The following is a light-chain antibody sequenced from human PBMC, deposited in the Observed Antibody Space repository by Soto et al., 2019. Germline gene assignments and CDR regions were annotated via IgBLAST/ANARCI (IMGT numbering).Light chain of an antibody. Sequence: IGVTPSPATLSVSSGGRATLSRRATQSISNLLAWYQQKPGQAPRLLIYGASTRATGFPDRFSGSGSGTEFTLTISSLHSEDFAVYYCQQYYDWPITFGQGTRLEIK. J-gene: IGKJ5*01. CDR1: QSISNL. V-gene: IGKV3-15*01. CDR3: QQYYDWPIT. CDR2: GAS.